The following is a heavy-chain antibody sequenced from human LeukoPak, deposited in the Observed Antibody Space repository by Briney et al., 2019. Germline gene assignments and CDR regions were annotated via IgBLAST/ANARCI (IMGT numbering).Heavy chain of an antibody. D-gene: IGHD2-8*02. Sequence: PGGSLRLSCAASGFTFSSYFMSWVRQAPGKGLEWVSSISGSGGKTYYTDSVKGRFTISRDNSKNMLYLQMNSLRAEDTAVYYCAQSGQFDSRGQGTLVTVSS. V-gene: IGHV3-23*01. CDR2: ISGSGGKT. CDR3: AQSGQFDS. J-gene: IGHJ5*01. CDR1: GFTFSSYF.